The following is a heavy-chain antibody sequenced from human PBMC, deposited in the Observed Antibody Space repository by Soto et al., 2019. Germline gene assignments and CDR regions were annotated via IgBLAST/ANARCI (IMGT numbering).Heavy chain of an antibody. D-gene: IGHD3-10*01. J-gene: IGHJ3*01. CDR2: IHSDGSST. V-gene: IGHV3-74*01. CDR3: ARGDRGAFEL. Sequence: EVQLVESGGGLVQPGESLRLSCAASGFTFSYYWMHWVRQAPGKGLVWVSRIHSDGSSTTYADSVKGRFTISRDNARNTRYLRMNSLSAEDTGVYYWARGDRGAFELWGQGTVVTVSS. CDR1: GFTFSYYW.